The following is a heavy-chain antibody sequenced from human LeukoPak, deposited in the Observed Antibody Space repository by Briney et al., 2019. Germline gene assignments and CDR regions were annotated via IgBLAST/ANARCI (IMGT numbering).Heavy chain of an antibody. J-gene: IGHJ2*01. V-gene: IGHV4-39*07. Sequence: SETLSLTCTVSGGSISSSSYYWGWIRQPPGKGLEWIGSIYYSGSTYYNPSLKSRVTILLDTSKNQFSLKLSSVTAADTAVYYCARVVGSYYRSYWYFDLWGRGTLVTVSS. CDR2: IYYSGST. D-gene: IGHD3-10*01. CDR3: ARVVGSYYRSYWYFDL. CDR1: GGSISSSSYY.